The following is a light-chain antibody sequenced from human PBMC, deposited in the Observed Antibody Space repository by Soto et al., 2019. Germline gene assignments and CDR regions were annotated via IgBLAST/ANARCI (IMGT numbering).Light chain of an antibody. Sequence: QSALTQPRSVSGSPGQSVTISCTGTSSYVVSWYQQHPGKAPKLIIYYVSQRPSGVPDRFSGSKSGNTASLTISGLQAEDEADYYCCSSAGGFTWVFGGGTKVTVL. CDR3: CSSAGGFTWV. CDR2: YVS. J-gene: IGLJ3*02. V-gene: IGLV2-11*01. CDR1: SSYVV.